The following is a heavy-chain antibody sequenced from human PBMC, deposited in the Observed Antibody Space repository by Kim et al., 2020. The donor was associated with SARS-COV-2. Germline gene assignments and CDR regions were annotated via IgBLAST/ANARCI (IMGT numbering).Heavy chain of an antibody. V-gene: IGHV3-64D*06. D-gene: IGHD2-15*01. J-gene: IGHJ1*01. Sequence: DSVKGRFTISRDNSRNTLYLQMNSLRAEDTAVYYCVKDCNSAPCYSEFFQHWGQGTLVSVSS. CDR3: VKDCNSAPCYSEFFQH.